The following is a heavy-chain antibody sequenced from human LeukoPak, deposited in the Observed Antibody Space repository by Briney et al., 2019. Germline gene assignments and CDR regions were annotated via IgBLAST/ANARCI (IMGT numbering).Heavy chain of an antibody. CDR3: ARMSTYDILTGHFDY. Sequence: RIDWDDDKFYSTSLKTRLTISKDTSKNQVVLTMTNMNPVDTATYYCARMSTYDILTGHFDYWGQGTLVTVSS. D-gene: IGHD3-9*01. J-gene: IGHJ4*02. CDR2: IDWDDDK. V-gene: IGHV2-70*04.